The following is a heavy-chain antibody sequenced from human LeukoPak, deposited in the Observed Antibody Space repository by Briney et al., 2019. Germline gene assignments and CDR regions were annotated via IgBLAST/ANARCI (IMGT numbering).Heavy chain of an antibody. Sequence: ASVKVSCKASGYTFTGYYIHWVRQAPGQGLEWMGWISAYNGDTKYAQKLQGRVTMTTDTSTSTAYMELRSLRSDDTAVYYCARDKGATVDTAMAPDYWGQGTLVTVSS. CDR2: ISAYNGDT. CDR1: GYTFTGYY. J-gene: IGHJ4*02. CDR3: ARDKGATVDTAMAPDY. V-gene: IGHV1-18*04. D-gene: IGHD5-18*01.